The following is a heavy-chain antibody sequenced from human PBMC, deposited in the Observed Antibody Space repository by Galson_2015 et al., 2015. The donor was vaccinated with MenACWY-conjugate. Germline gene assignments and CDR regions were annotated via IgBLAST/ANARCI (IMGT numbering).Heavy chain of an antibody. CDR1: GFTFANYA. V-gene: IGHV3-23*01. D-gene: IGHD5-18*01. CDR2: ISGSGERP. CDR3: AKDRWDTYMNYYFDS. J-gene: IGHJ4*02. Sequence: SMRICCAASGFTFANYAASWVRQAPGKGLEWVSGISGSGERPHYADSVKGRFNISRDNSKKTLHLQMNSLRAEDTAVYYCAKDRWDTYMNYYFDSWGQGTLVTVSS.